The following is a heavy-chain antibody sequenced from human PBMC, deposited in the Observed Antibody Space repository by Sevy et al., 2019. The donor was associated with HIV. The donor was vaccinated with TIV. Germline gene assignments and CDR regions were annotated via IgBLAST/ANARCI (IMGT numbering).Heavy chain of an antibody. V-gene: IGHV4-59*12. J-gene: IGHJ4*02. CDR3: ARRGYYDSRAFL. CDR1: GGSISSYY. CDR2: IYYRGNT. D-gene: IGHD3-22*01. Sequence: SETLSLTCTVSGGSISSYYWSWIRQPPGKGLEWIGSIYYRGNTNYNPSLKSRVTMSVDTSKNQFSLKLTSVTAADTAVYYCARRGYYDSRAFLWGQGTLVTVSS.